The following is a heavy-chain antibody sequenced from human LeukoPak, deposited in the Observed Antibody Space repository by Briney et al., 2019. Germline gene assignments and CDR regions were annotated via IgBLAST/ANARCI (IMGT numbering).Heavy chain of an antibody. D-gene: IGHD6-19*01. J-gene: IGHJ4*02. V-gene: IGHV4-39*02. CDR1: GDSVSSSDYY. CDR2: IYYNGNT. CDR3: ARGGSGWYEDY. Sequence: SETLSLTCTVSGDSVSSSDYYWGWIRLSPGKGLEWIGTIYYNGNTYSNPSLRSRVTISVDTSKNQFSLKLTSVTAADTAVYYCARGGSGWYEDYWGQGTLVTVSS.